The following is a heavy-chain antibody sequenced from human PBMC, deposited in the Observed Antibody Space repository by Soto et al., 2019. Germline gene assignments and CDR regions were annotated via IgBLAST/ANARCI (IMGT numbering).Heavy chain of an antibody. Sequence: QVQLVESGGGVVQPGRSLRLSCEASGFIFSSYAMHWVRQAPGKGLEWVAVISYDGSNEYYADSVKGRFTISRDNSKNTLHPQMNSLRGDDTAVYYCARVMVEVAATDYGMDVWGQGITVTVSS. CDR1: GFIFSSYA. V-gene: IGHV3-30-3*01. CDR2: ISYDGSNE. J-gene: IGHJ6*02. CDR3: ARVMVEVAATDYGMDV. D-gene: IGHD2-15*01.